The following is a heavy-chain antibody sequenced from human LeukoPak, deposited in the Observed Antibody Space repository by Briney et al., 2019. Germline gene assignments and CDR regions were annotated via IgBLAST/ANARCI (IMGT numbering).Heavy chain of an antibody. CDR1: GYTFTGYY. V-gene: IGHV1-2*06. D-gene: IGHD1-26*01. CDR3: ARDRWPHSGSYYWDVWFDP. J-gene: IGHJ5*02. CDR2: INPNSGGT. Sequence: GASVKVSCKASGYTFTGYYMHWVRQAPGQGLEWMGRINPNSGGTNYAQKFQGRVTMTRDTSISTAYMELSRLRSDDTAVYYCARDRWPHSGSYYWDVWFDPWGQGTLVTVSS.